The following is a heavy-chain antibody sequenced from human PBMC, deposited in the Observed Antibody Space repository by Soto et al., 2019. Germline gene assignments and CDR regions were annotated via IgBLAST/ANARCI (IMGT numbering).Heavy chain of an antibody. V-gene: IGHV4-59*01. D-gene: IGHD6-13*01. CDR3: AAGEASSRNLAPYYLDF. Sequence: SETLSLTCTVSGGSMRNYFWTWIRQPPGKGLEWIGYIHYSGTTSFFPSYNPSLRSRVTISEDTSKNQFSLKLLSVTTAVTAVYFCAAGEASSRNLAPYYLDFWGQGTLVTVSS. CDR2: IHYSGTT. J-gene: IGHJ4*02. CDR1: GGSMRNYF.